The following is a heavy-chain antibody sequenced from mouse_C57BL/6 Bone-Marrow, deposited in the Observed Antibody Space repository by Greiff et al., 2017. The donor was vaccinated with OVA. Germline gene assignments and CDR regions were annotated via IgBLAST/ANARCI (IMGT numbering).Heavy chain of an antibody. CDR2: IDPENGDT. J-gene: IGHJ3*01. D-gene: IGHD1-1*01. V-gene: IGHV14-4*01. Sequence: EVQRVESGAELVRPGASVKLSCTASGFNIKDDYMHWVKQRPEQGLEWIGWIDPENGDTEYASKFQGKATITADTSSNTAYLQLSSLTSEDTAVYYCTTFYGSSYGDAYWGQGTLVTVSA. CDR1: GFNIKDDY. CDR3: TTFYGSSYGDAY.